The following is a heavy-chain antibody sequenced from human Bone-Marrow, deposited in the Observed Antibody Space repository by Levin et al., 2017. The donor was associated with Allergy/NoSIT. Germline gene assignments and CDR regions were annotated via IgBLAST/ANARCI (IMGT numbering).Heavy chain of an antibody. CDR2: INESGST. V-gene: IGHV4-38-2*02. J-gene: IGHJ6*03. CDR1: GYSMSSDYY. Sequence: GSLRLSCAVSGYSMSSDYYWGWIRQPPGKGLEWIGNINESGSTKYNPSLKSRVTISVDTSKNQFSLQLNSVTAADTAVYFCAREYYMDVWGKGTTVTVSS. CDR3: AREYYMDV.